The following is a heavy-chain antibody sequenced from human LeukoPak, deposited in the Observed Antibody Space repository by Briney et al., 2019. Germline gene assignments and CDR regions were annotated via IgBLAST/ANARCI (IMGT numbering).Heavy chain of an antibody. CDR2: ISAYNGNT. D-gene: IGHD2-15*01. CDR1: GYTFTSYG. J-gene: IGHJ3*02. CDR3: ARDFAPNMVATLDAFDI. Sequence: ASVKVSCKASGYTFTSYGISWVRQAPGQGLEWMGWISAYNGNTNYAQKLQGRVTMTTDTSTSTAYMELRSLRSDDPAGYYCARDFAPNMVATLDAFDIWGQGTMVTVSS. V-gene: IGHV1-18*01.